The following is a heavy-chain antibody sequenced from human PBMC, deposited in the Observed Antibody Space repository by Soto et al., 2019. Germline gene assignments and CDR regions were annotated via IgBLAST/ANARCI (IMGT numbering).Heavy chain of an antibody. CDR2: IYYSGST. CDR1: GGSVSSGLFY. CDR3: ARIKGGAAGNFDY. D-gene: IGHD6-13*01. J-gene: IGHJ4*02. V-gene: IGHV4-31*03. Sequence: SETLSLTCTVSGGSVSSGLFYWSWIRQHPGKDLEWIGYIYYSGSTYYNPSLKSRVTMSVDTSQNQFSLKLNSVTAADTAVYFCARIKGGAAGNFDYWGQGTLLTVSS.